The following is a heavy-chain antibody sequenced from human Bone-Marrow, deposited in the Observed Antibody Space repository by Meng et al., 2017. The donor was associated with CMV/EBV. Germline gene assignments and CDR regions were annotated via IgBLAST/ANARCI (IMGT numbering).Heavy chain of an antibody. Sequence: GESLKISCAASGLDFSDSIMHWVRQPSGKGLEWIARIKSKANSYATAFAASVKDRFTISRDDSKNTAYLQMNSLRAEDTAVYYCARGGASSKWFDLWGQGTLVTVSS. D-gene: IGHD2-2*01. J-gene: IGHJ5*02. CDR2: IKSKANSYAT. CDR3: ARGGASSKWFDL. CDR1: GLDFSDSI. V-gene: IGHV3-73*01.